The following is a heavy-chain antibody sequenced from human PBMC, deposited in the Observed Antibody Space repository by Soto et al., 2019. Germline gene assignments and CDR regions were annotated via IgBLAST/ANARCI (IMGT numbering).Heavy chain of an antibody. CDR2: INPSGGST. CDR1: GDTFTIYY. D-gene: IGHD3-10*01. V-gene: IGHV1-46*01. Sequence: GTSVKVSCTASGDTFTIYYMHWVRQAPGQGLEWMGIINPSGGSTSYAQKFQERVTITRDMSTSTAYMELSSLRSEDTAVYYCAADPRVTMVRGVIIGYYYGMDVWGQGTTVTVSS. J-gene: IGHJ6*02. CDR3: AADPRVTMVRGVIIGYYYGMDV.